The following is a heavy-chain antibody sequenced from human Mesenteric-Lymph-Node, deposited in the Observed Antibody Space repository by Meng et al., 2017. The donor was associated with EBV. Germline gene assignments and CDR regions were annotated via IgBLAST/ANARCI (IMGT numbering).Heavy chain of an antibody. CDR1: GGSISSSNW. CDR3: ARVGQWLPIDY. V-gene: IGHV4-4*02. D-gene: IGHD6-19*01. CDR2: IYHSGST. J-gene: IGHJ4*02. Sequence: VHLTEAGPRIVKPSGTRALTYGVSGGSISSSNWWSWVRQPPGKGLEWIVEIYHSGSTNYNPSLKSRVTISVDKSKIQFSLNLSSVTAADTAVYYCARVGQWLPIDYWGQGTLVTVSS.